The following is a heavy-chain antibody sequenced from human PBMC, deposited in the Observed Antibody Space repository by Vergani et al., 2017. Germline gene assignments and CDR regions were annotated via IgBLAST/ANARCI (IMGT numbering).Heavy chain of an antibody. V-gene: IGHV1-3*01. CDR1: GYTFTSYA. D-gene: IGHD2-2*01. J-gene: IGHJ6*02. Sequence: QVQLVQSGAEVKKPGASVKVSCKASGYTFTSYAMHWVRQAPGQRLEWMGWINAGNGNTKYSQKFQGRVTITRDTSASTAYMELSSLRSEDTAVYYCARDYRSTSCIYDCGMDVWGQGTTVTVSS. CDR2: INAGNGNT. CDR3: ARDYRSTSCIYDCGMDV.